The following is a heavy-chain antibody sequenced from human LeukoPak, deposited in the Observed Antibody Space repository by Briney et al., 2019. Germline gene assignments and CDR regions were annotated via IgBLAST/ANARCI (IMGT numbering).Heavy chain of an antibody. D-gene: IGHD4-11*01. V-gene: IGHV1-46*01. CDR2: INPSGGST. Sequence: ASVKVSCKASGYTFTSYYMHWVRLAPGQGLEWMGIINPSGGSTSYAQKFQGRVTMTRDTSTSTVYMELSSLRSEDTAVYYCARENSNPTHYYYYYGMDVWGQGTTVTVSS. CDR3: ARENSNPTHYYYYYGMDV. CDR1: GYTFTSYY. J-gene: IGHJ6*02.